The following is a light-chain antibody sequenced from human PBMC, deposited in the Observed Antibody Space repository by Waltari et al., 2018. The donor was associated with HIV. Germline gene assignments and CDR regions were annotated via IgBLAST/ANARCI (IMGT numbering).Light chain of an antibody. Sequence: EIVLTQFPPTLSLSPGETATLSCRASQNIHNYLAWYQQKPGQPPRLVIYDTSNRATGIPTRFGGSGSGTHFTLTITSLEPEDFAVYYCQQRSIWPPYTFGQGTRLEIK. CDR1: QNIHNY. CDR2: DTS. V-gene: IGKV3-11*01. J-gene: IGKJ2*01. CDR3: QQRSIWPPYT.